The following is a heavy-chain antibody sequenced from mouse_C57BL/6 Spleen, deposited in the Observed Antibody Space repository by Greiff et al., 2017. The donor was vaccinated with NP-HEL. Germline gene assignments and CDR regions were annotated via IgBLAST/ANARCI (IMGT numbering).Heavy chain of an antibody. Sequence: QVQLKQPGTELVKPGASVKLSCKASGYPFTSYWMHWVKQRPGQGLEWIGNINPSNGGTNYNEKFKSKATLTVDKSSSTAYMQLSSLTSEDSAVYYCARRTRLTTVVVDYWGQGTTLTVSS. CDR2: INPSNGGT. J-gene: IGHJ2*01. CDR3: ARRTRLTTVVVDY. V-gene: IGHV1-53*01. D-gene: IGHD1-1*01. CDR1: GYPFTSYW.